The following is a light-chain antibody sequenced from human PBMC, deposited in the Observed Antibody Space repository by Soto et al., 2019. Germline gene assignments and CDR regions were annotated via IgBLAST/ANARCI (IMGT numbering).Light chain of an antibody. V-gene: IGKV3-15*01. CDR3: QPYNNWPYT. J-gene: IGKJ2*01. Sequence: EIVMTQSPATLSVSPGERATLSCRASQSVSSNLAWYQQKPGQAPRLLIYGASTRATGIPARFSGSGSGTEFPLTLSSLQSEDFAVYYCQPYNNWPYTFGQGTKLEIK. CDR1: QSVSSN. CDR2: GAS.